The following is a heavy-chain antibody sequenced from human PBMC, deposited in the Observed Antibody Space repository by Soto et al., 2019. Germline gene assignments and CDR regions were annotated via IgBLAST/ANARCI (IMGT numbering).Heavy chain of an antibody. CDR2: IKNKANGGTR. D-gene: IGHD1-1*01. J-gene: IGHJ3*02. Sequence: VQLVESGGVLIKPGGSLRLSCATSGFIFNDEWMNWVRQAPGRGLEWVGRIKNKANGGTRDYSAPVKGTFTISRDASKSTVYLEMNNLKSEDTAVYHCTRGNDGAFHKWGQGTVVTVSS. CDR1: GFIFNDEW. V-gene: IGHV3-15*07. CDR3: TRGNDGAFHK.